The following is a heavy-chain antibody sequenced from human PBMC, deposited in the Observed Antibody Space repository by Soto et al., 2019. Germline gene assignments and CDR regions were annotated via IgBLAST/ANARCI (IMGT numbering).Heavy chain of an antibody. V-gene: IGHV3-23*01. Sequence: GGSRRLSCAASGFTFNNYAMSWVRQAPDKGLEWVSAISGSGGITYYADSVKGRFTISRDNSKNTLFLQMNSLRAEDTAVYYCAKESTVTTSLDSYYYGPEVWGQGSTVNVSS. CDR1: GFTFNNYA. D-gene: IGHD4-17*01. CDR3: AKESTVTTSLDSYYYGPEV. CDR2: ISGSGGIT. J-gene: IGHJ6*02.